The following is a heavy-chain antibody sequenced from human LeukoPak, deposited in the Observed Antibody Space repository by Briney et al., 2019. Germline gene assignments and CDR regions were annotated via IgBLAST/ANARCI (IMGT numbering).Heavy chain of an antibody. J-gene: IGHJ5*02. CDR2: INPSGGST. D-gene: IGHD3-3*01. CDR1: GYTFTSYY. Sequence: ASVKVSCKASGYTFTSYYMHWVRQAPGQGLEWMGIINPSGGSTSYAQKFQGRVTMTRDTSTSTVYMELSSLRSEDTAVYYCARERYYDFWSGYSHRTNWFGPWGQGTLVTVSS. V-gene: IGHV1-46*03. CDR3: ARERYYDFWSGYSHRTNWFGP.